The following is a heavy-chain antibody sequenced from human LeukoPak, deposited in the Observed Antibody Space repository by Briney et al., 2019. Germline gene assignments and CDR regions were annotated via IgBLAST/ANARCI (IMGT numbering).Heavy chain of an antibody. J-gene: IGHJ4*02. Sequence: SETLSLTCAVYGGSFSGYCWSWIRQPPGKGLEWIGEINHSGSTNYNPSLKSRVTISVDTSKNQFSLKLSSVTAADTAVYYCARGRRYTYDFWSGYYRDSKYFDYWGQGTLVTVSS. V-gene: IGHV4-34*01. D-gene: IGHD3-3*01. CDR3: ARGRRYTYDFWSGYYRDSKYFDY. CDR1: GGSFSGYC. CDR2: INHSGST.